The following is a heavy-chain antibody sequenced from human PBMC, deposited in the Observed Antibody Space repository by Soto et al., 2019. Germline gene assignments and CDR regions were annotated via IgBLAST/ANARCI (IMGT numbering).Heavy chain of an antibody. J-gene: IGHJ6*02. Sequence: QVHLMQSGAEVKKPGASVKVSCKASGYTFTTYGISWVRQAPGLGLEWMGWISPYNDDTVYAQNLXXXVTLXXDTSARIAYXQXXXLXXDDTAVYFCAREGFYAGSGKYSYGYSPPRYYGMDVWGQGTTVTVSS. D-gene: IGHD5-18*01. CDR2: ISPYNDDT. CDR3: AREGFYAGSGKYSYGYSPPRYYGMDV. CDR1: GYTFTTYG. V-gene: IGHV1-18*01.